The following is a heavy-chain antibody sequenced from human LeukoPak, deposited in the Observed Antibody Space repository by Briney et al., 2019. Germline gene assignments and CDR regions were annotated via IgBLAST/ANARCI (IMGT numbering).Heavy chain of an antibody. CDR3: ARRRGYGGNFNAFDI. CDR1: GGSISSSSYY. J-gene: IGHJ3*02. V-gene: IGHV4-39*07. Sequence: SETLSLTCTVSGGSISSSSYYWGWIRQPPGKGLEWFGSIYYSGSTYYNPSLKSRVTISVDTSKNQFSLKLSSVTAADTAVYYCARRRGYGGNFNAFDIWGQGTMVTASS. D-gene: IGHD4-23*01. CDR2: IYYSGST.